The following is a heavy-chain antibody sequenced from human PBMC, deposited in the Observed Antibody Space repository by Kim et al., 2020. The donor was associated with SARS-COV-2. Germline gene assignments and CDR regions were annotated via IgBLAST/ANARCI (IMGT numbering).Heavy chain of an antibody. V-gene: IGHV3-30*04. J-gene: IGHJ6*02. CDR2: ISYDGSNK. CDR1: GFTFSSYA. Sequence: GGSLRLSCAASGFTFSSYAMHWVRQAPGKGLEWVAVISYDGSNKYYADSVKGRFTISRDNSKNTLYLQMNSLRAEDTAVYYCARSGAVAGFSVSHYYGMDVWGQGTTVTVSS. D-gene: IGHD6-19*01. CDR3: ARSGAVAGFSVSHYYGMDV.